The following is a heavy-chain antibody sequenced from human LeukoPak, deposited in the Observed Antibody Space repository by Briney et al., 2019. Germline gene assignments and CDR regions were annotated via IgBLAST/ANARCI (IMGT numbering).Heavy chain of an antibody. V-gene: IGHV4-38-2*02. CDR3: ARERSGYSLFDY. Sequence: SETLSLTCTVSGYSISSTYYWGWIRQPPGKGLEWIGSIYHSGSTYYNPSLKSRITILVDTSKNQFSLKLSSVTAADTAVYYCARERSGYSLFDYWGQGTLVTVSS. CDR1: GYSISSTYY. D-gene: IGHD3-22*01. J-gene: IGHJ4*02. CDR2: IYHSGST.